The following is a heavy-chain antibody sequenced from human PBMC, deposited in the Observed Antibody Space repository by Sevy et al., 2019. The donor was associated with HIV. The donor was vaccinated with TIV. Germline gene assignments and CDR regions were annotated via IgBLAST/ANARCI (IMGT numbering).Heavy chain of an antibody. CDR1: GGSISSYY. CDR2: IYTSGST. J-gene: IGHJ5*02. V-gene: IGHV4-4*07. Sequence: SETLSLTCTVSGGSISSYYYNWIRQPAGKGLEWIGRIYTSGSTTYNPSLKSLVTMSIDTSKNQFSLNMRSVTAADTAVYYCASLDGAWGQRTLVTVSS. CDR3: ASLDGA. D-gene: IGHD3-3*01.